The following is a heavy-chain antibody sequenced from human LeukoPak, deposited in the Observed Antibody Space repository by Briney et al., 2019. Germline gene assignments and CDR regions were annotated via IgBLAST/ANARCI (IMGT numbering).Heavy chain of an antibody. V-gene: IGHV3-74*01. CDR3: AKDLGNYYGSGSYNWFDP. CDR1: GFTFSDTW. J-gene: IGHJ5*02. Sequence: PGGSLRLSCAASGFTFSDTWMHWVRQAPGKGLVWVSRIRSDGSDTRYAESVKGRFTISRDNAKNTLYLQMNTLRAEDTAVYYCAKDLGNYYGSGSYNWFDPWGQGTLVTVSS. D-gene: IGHD3-10*01. CDR2: IRSDGSDT.